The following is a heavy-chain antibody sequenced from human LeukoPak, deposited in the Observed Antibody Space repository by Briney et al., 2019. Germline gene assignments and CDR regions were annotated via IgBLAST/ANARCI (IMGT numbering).Heavy chain of an antibody. CDR3: ARRDLGYSGYED. V-gene: IGHV3-53*01. J-gene: IGHJ4*02. CDR2: IYSGGST. D-gene: IGHD5-12*01. Sequence: GGSLGLSCAASGFTVSSNYMSWVRQAPGKGLEWVSVIYSGGSTYYADSVKGRFTISRDNSKNTLYLQMNSLRAEDAAVYYCARRDLGYSGYEDWGQGTLVTVSS. CDR1: GFTVSSNY.